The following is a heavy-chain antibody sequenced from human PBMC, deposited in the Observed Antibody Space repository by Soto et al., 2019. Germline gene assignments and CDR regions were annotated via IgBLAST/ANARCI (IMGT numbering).Heavy chain of an antibody. Sequence: KASETLSLTCTVSGGSISSDDYYWSWIRQAPGRGLEWIGYIHSSGSIYYNPSLKSRATMSIDTAGNQFSLKVSSVTVADTAVYYCARDLDGLHDDTSGPFPRPGWGQGTLVTVPQ. V-gene: IGHV4-30-4*01. D-gene: IGHD3-22*01. CDR2: IHSSGSI. CDR3: ARDLDGLHDDTSGPFPRPG. J-gene: IGHJ1*01. CDR1: GGSISSDDYY.